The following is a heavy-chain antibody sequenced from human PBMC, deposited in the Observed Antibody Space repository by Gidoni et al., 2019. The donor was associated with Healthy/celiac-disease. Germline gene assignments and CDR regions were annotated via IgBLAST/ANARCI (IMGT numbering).Heavy chain of an antibody. D-gene: IGHD3-3*01. CDR1: GFTFSSYG. J-gene: IGHJ4*02. Sequence: QVQLVESGGGVVQPGRSLRLSCAASGFTFSSYGMHWVRQAPGKGLEWLAVRWYDGFNKYYADSVKGRFTISRDNSKNTLYLQMNSLRAEDTAVYYCAREVFEIRHYFDYWGQGTLVTVSS. CDR2: RWYDGFNK. V-gene: IGHV3-33*01. CDR3: AREVFEIRHYFDY.